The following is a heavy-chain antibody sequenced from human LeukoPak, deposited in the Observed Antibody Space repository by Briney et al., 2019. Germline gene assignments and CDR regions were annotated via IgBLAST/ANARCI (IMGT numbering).Heavy chain of an antibody. V-gene: IGHV3-23*01. Sequence: GGSLRLSCAASGFTFSSYAMSWVRQAPGKGLEWVSAISGSGGSTYYADSVKGRFTISRDSSKNTLYLQMNSLRAEDTAVYYCAKVRGGLYYYGSGSYYMNYWGQGTLVTVSS. CDR2: ISGSGGST. CDR1: GFTFSSYA. D-gene: IGHD3-10*01. CDR3: AKVRGGLYYYGSGSYYMNY. J-gene: IGHJ4*02.